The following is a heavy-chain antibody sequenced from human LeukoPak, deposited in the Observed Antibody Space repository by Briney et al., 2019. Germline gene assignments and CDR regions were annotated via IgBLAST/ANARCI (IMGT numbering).Heavy chain of an antibody. D-gene: IGHD1-26*01. V-gene: IGHV3-53*04. Sequence: GGSLRLSCAASGFTVSSNYMSWVRQAPGKGLEWVSVIYSGGSTYYADSVKGRFTISRHNSKNTLYLQMNSLRAEDTAVYYCASFDSRELLRVDYWGQGTLVTVSS. CDR3: ASFDSRELLRVDY. CDR2: IYSGGST. CDR1: GFTVSSNY. J-gene: IGHJ4*02.